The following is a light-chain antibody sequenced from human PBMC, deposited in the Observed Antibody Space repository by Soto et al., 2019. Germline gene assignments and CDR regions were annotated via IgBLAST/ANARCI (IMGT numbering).Light chain of an antibody. J-gene: IGKJ2*01. V-gene: IGKV1-5*01. CDR1: QSLTGR. Sequence: DIQMTQSPSTLSASIGDRVTLTCRASQSLTGRLAWYQQKPGRPPKLLIYDVSNLESGVPSRFSGSESGTNFTLTISSLRPDDVATFYCQQYKVYPYTFGQGTRLDI. CDR3: QQYKVYPYT. CDR2: DVS.